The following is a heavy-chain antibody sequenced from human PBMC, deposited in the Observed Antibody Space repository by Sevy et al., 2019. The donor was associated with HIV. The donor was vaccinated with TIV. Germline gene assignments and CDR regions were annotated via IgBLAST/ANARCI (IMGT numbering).Heavy chain of an antibody. D-gene: IGHD3-3*01. CDR1: GFSFSDHY. Sequence: GGSLRLSCAASGFSFSDHYMSWIRQAPGKGLEWVSYISSSGSTIYYADSVKGRFTISRDNAKNSLYLQMNSLRAEDTAVYSWARDRPQPNVLRFLEWLEGSEYYYGMDVWGQGTTVTVSS. V-gene: IGHV3-11*04. CDR2: ISSSGSTI. CDR3: ARDRPQPNVLRFLEWLEGSEYYYGMDV. J-gene: IGHJ6*02.